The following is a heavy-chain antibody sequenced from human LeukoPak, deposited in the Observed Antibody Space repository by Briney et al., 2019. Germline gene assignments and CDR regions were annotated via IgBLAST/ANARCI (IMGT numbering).Heavy chain of an antibody. CDR3: ARSRIQLRFDP. CDR2: IYYSGST. Sequence: SETLSLTCTVSGGSISSYYWSWIRQPPGKGLEWIGYIYYSGSTNYNPSLKSRVTISVDTSKNQFSLKLSSVTAADTAVYYRARSRIQLRFDPWGQGTLVTVSS. V-gene: IGHV4-59*01. D-gene: IGHD5-18*01. CDR1: GGSISSYY. J-gene: IGHJ5*02.